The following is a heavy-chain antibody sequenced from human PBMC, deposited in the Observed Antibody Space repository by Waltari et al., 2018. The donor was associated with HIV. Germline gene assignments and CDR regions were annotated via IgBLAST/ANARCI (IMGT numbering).Heavy chain of an antibody. CDR3: ARRLRVGQLTAGGCLDV. V-gene: IGHV4-34*01. CDR1: RCSFRASY. J-gene: IGHJ6*02. Sequence: QVQLPQWGAGLLTPSETLSLTRAAYRCSFRASYLSLHRQTPGKGLEWIGEVNQGGTTNCNPSLKSRFTISEDTSKNQSSLKLKSVTAADTAIYYGARRLRVGQLTAGGCLDVWGQGTTVTVSS. D-gene: IGHD2-21*01. CDR2: VNQGGTT.